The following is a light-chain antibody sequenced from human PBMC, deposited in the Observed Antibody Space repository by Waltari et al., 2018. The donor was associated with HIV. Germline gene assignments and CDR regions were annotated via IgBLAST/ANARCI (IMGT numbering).Light chain of an antibody. V-gene: IGLV2-18*02. Sequence: QSTLTQPPSVSGSLGQSVTIARSGTSSDLGSYNRVSWYQHPPGTAPKLIIYEVTNRPSGVAVRFSGSKSGNTASLTISGLQAEDEADYYCSSYTTSSTWVFGGGTQLTVL. CDR1: SSDLGSYNR. CDR2: EVT. J-gene: IGLJ3*02. CDR3: SSYTTSSTWV.